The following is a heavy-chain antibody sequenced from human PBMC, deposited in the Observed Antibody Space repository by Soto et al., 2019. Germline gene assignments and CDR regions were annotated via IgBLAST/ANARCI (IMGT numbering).Heavy chain of an antibody. CDR1: GGSISSGDYY. V-gene: IGHV4-30-4*01. Sequence: SETLSLTYTISGGSISSGDYYWSWIRQPPGKGLEWIGYIYYSGSTYYNPSLKSRVTISVDTSKNQFSLKLSSVTAADTAVYYCARDYDFWSGYYRGVHYGMDVWGQGTTVTVSS. J-gene: IGHJ6*02. CDR2: IYYSGST. CDR3: ARDYDFWSGYYRGVHYGMDV. D-gene: IGHD3-3*01.